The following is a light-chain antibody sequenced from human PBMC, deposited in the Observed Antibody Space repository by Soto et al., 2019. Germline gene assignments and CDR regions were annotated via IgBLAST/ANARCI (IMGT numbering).Light chain of an antibody. Sequence: DIQLTQSPSFLSASVGDRVTITFRASQGTSSYLAWFQQKPGRAPKLLIYGASTLQSGVPARFSGSGSGTDFTLTISNLQPEDFATYYCQQLNAYPLTFGQGTKVDIK. CDR3: QQLNAYPLT. V-gene: IGKV1-9*01. J-gene: IGKJ1*01. CDR1: QGTSSY. CDR2: GAS.